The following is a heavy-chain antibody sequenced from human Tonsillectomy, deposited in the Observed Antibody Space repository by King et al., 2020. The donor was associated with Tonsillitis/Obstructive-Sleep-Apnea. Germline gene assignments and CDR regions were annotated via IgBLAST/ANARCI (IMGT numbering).Heavy chain of an antibody. D-gene: IGHD6-13*01. CDR2: ITYDGSNK. Sequence: HVQLVESGGGLVQPGRSLRLSCAASGFTFSSYGMNWVRQAPGKGLEWVAVITYDGSNKYYADSVTGRFTISSYNSKNTLYLQMNSLRAEDTAVYYCAKSASSSWLFDYWGQGTLVTVSS. CDR1: GFTFSSYG. J-gene: IGHJ4*02. V-gene: IGHV3-30*18. CDR3: AKSASSSWLFDY.